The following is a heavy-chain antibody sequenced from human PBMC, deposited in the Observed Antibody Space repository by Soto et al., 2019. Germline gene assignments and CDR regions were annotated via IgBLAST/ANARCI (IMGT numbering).Heavy chain of an antibody. Sequence: QMQLVQSGPEVKKPGTSVKVSCKASGFTFTSSAMQWVRQARGQRLECIGWIVVGSGNTNYAQKFQERVTITRDMSTSTAYMELSSLRSEDTAVYYCASPSGDTAMEDYYYYGMDVWGQGTTVTVSS. CDR3: ASPSGDTAMEDYYYYGMDV. D-gene: IGHD5-18*01. CDR1: GFTFTSSA. J-gene: IGHJ6*02. CDR2: IVVGSGNT. V-gene: IGHV1-58*02.